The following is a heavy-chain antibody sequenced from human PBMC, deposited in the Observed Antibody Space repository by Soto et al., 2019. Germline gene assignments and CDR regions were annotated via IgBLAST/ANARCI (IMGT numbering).Heavy chain of an antibody. CDR2: IYHSGST. V-gene: IGHV4-38-2*01. CDR3: ASALTRRYSYGGTFDY. Sequence: PSETLSLTCAVSGYSISSGYYWGWIRQPPGKGLEWIGSIYHSGSTYYNPSLKSRVTISVDTSKNQCSLKLSSVTAADTAVYYCASALTRRYSYGGTFDYWGQGTLVTVSS. J-gene: IGHJ4*02. CDR1: GYSISSGYY. D-gene: IGHD5-18*01.